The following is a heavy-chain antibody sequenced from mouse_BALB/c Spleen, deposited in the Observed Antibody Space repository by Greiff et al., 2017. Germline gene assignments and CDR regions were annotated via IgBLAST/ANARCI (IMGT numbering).Heavy chain of an antibody. CDR3: ARGQDYYAMDY. D-gene: IGHD3-2*02. J-gene: IGHJ4*01. CDR2: IYPGDGDT. Sequence: VQLQESGPELVKPGASVKISCKASGYAFCSSWLNWVKQRPGQGLEWIGRIYPGDGDTNYNGKFKGKATLTADKSSSTAYMQLRSLTSVDSAVYFCARGQDYYAMDYWGQETSVTDSS. CDR1: GYAFCSSW. V-gene: IGHV1-82*01.